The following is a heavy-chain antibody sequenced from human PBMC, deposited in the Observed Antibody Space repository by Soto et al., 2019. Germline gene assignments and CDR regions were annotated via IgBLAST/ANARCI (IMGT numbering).Heavy chain of an antibody. D-gene: IGHD3-9*01. CDR2: INHSGST. CDR3: ARGSVDWGLGD. J-gene: IGHJ4*02. V-gene: IGHV4-34*01. CDR1: GGSFSGYY. Sequence: QVHLQQWGAGLLKPSETLSLTCAVYGGSFSGYYWSWIRQPPGKGLEWIGEINHSGSTNFNPSLKRRCTMSADTSKNQFSLKLTSVTATDTAVYFCARGSVDWGLGDWGQGTLVTVSS.